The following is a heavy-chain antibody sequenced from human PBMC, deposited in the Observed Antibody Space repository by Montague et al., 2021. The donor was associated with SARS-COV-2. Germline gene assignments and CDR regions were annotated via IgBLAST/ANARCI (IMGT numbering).Heavy chain of an antibody. V-gene: IGHV6-1*01. D-gene: IGHD3-22*01. CDR3: ARELQRIIMIVDIRGFDY. Sequence: CAISGDSASRNSAAWNWIRQSPSRGLEWLGRTYYRSKWYNDYAVSVKSRITINPDTSKNQFSLQLNSVTAEDTAVYYCARELQRIIMIVDIRGFDYWGQGTLVTVSS. CDR2: TYYRSKWYN. J-gene: IGHJ4*02. CDR1: GDSASRNSAA.